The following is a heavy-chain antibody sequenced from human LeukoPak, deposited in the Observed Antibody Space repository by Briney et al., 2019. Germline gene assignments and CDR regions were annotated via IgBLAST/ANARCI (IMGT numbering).Heavy chain of an antibody. V-gene: IGHV4-30-4*07. J-gene: IGHJ4*02. D-gene: IGHD6-13*01. Sequence: SETLSLTCLVSGASSSSADHYWTWIRQPPGKGLEWVGYIYFSGSTYYNPSLKGRATISLDTSKSRFSLKMTSVTAADTAVYFCASVGIKAAVPSDYWGQGTLVTVSS. CDR3: ASVGIKAAVPSDY. CDR2: IYFSGST. CDR1: GASSSSADHY.